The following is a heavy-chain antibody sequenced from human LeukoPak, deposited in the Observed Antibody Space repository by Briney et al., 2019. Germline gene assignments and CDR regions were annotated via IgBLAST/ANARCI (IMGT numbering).Heavy chain of an antibody. CDR2: IWYDGSNK. CDR3: AKENYYGSQTRNYYYGMDV. Sequence: GGSLRLSCAASGFTFSSYGMHWVRQAPGKGLEWVAVIWYDGSNKYYADSVKGRFTISRDNSKNTLYLQMSSLRAEDTAVYYCAKENYYGSQTRNYYYGMDVWGQGTTVTVSS. V-gene: IGHV3-30*02. J-gene: IGHJ6*02. D-gene: IGHD3-10*01. CDR1: GFTFSSYG.